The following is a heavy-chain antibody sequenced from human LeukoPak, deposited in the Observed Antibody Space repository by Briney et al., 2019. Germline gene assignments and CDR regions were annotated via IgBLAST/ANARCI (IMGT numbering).Heavy chain of an antibody. CDR3: ARDGEFDY. CDR1: GFTFSSYS. CDR2: ISSGSITM. J-gene: IGHJ4*02. Sequence: GGSLRLSCAASGFTFSSYSMNWVRQAPGKGLEWISYISSGSITMYYADSMKGRFTISRDNAKNSLYLPMNGLKADDTAVYYCARDGEFDYWGQGTLVTVSS. V-gene: IGHV3-48*01.